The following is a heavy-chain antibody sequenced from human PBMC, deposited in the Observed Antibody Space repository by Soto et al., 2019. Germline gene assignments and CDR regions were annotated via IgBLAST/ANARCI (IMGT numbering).Heavy chain of an antibody. D-gene: IGHD2-2*01. CDR3: ARSQGSSTSLEIYYYYYYGMDV. V-gene: IGHV1-69*01. CDR2: IIPISDTT. Sequence: QVQLVQSGAEVKKPGSSVKVSCKASGGTFSSYAISWVRQAPGQGLEWMGGIIPISDTTNYAQKFQGRVTITADESTSTAIMELSSLRSEDMAVYYCARSQGSSTSLEIYYYYYYGMDVWGEGATVTVSS. CDR1: GGTFSSYA. J-gene: IGHJ6*04.